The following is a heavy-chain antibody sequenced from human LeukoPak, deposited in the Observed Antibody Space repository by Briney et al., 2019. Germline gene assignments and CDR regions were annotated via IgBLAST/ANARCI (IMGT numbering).Heavy chain of an antibody. CDR3: AREGVGELSFDY. D-gene: IGHD3-16*01. V-gene: IGHV1-69*13. Sequence: SVKVSCKASGGTFSSYAISWVRQAPGQGLEWMGGIIPIFGTANYAQKFQGRVTITADESTSTAYMELSSLRSEGTAVYYCAREGVGELSFDYWGQGTLVTVSS. CDR1: GGTFSSYA. CDR2: IIPIFGTA. J-gene: IGHJ4*02.